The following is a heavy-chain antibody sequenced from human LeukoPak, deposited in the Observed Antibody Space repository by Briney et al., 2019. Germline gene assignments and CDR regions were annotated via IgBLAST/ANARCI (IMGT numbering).Heavy chain of an antibody. J-gene: IGHJ4*02. V-gene: IGHV4-39*01. D-gene: IGHD2-2*01. CDR2: IYYSGST. CDR1: GGSISSSSYY. Sequence: SQTLSLTCTVSGGSISSSSYYWGSSRQPPGKGLEWIGSIYYSGSTYYNPSLKSRVTISVDTSKNQFSLKLSSVTAADTAVYYCARRGVPAASTLDYWGQGTLVTVSS. CDR3: ARRGVPAASTLDY.